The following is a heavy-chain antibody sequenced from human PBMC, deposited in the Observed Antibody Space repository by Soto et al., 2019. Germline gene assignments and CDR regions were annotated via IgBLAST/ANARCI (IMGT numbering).Heavy chain of an antibody. V-gene: IGHV4-59*08. Sequence: SETLSLTCTVSGGSISFDYWSWIRQPPGKGLEWIGHIYYSGSANYNPSLKSRVTISVDTSKNQFSLKLSSVTAADTAVYYCATYDVDTAMDHWGQGTLVTVSS. D-gene: IGHD5-18*01. CDR3: ATYDVDTAMDH. CDR1: GGSISFDY. J-gene: IGHJ1*01. CDR2: IYYSGSA.